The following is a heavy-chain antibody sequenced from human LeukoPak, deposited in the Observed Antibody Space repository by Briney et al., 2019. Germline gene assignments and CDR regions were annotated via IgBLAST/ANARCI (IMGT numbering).Heavy chain of an antibody. Sequence: ASVKVSCKASGYTFTGYYMHWVRQAPGQGLEWMGWINPNSGGTNYAQKFQGRVTMTRDTSVSTAYMELSRLRSDDTAVYYCARDWYSSPNWFDPWGQGTLVTVSS. CDR1: GYTFTGYY. CDR2: INPNSGGT. D-gene: IGHD6-13*01. V-gene: IGHV1-2*02. J-gene: IGHJ5*02. CDR3: ARDWYSSPNWFDP.